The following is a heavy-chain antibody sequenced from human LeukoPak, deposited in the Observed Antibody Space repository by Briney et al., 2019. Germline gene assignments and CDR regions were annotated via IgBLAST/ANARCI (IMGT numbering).Heavy chain of an antibody. CDR1: GYTFTSYY. D-gene: IGHD3-16*02. CDR3: ANARDDYIWGSYRYVSWFDP. J-gene: IGHJ5*02. Sequence: AAVKVSCKASGYTFTSYYMHWVRQAPGQGLEWMGIINPSGGSTSYARQFQVRGTMTRDTSTSTVYMELRSLRSEDTAVYYCANARDDYIWGSYRYVSWFDPWGQGTLVTVSS. V-gene: IGHV1-46*01. CDR2: INPSGGST.